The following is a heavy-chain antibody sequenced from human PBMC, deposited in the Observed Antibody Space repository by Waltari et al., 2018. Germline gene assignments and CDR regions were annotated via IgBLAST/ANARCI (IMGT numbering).Heavy chain of an antibody. CDR1: GYSISSGYY. J-gene: IGHJ6*02. D-gene: IGHD3-3*01. CDR3: ARDVPGITIFGVVIIEYYYYYGMDV. Sequence: QVQLQESGPGLVKPSETLSLTCAVSGYSISSGYYWGWIRQPPGKGLEWIGSIYHSGSTYYNPSLKSRVTISVDTSKNQFSLKLSSVTAADTAVYYCARDVPGITIFGVVIIEYYYYYGMDVWGQGTTVTVSS. CDR2: IYHSGST. V-gene: IGHV4-38-2*02.